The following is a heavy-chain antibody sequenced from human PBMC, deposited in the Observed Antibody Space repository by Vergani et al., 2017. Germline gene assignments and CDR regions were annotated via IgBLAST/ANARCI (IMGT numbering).Heavy chain of an antibody. CDR2: IYYSGST. CDR3: ARELASSSSVGGDWFDP. D-gene: IGHD6-6*01. Sequence: QLQLQESGPGLVKPSETLSLTCTVSGGSISSSSYYWGWIRQPPGKGLEWIGSIYYSGSTYYNPSLKSRVTISVDTSKNQFSLKLSSVTAADTAVYYCARELASSSSVGGDWFDPWGQGTLVNVSS. J-gene: IGHJ5*02. CDR1: GGSISSSSYY. V-gene: IGHV4-39*07.